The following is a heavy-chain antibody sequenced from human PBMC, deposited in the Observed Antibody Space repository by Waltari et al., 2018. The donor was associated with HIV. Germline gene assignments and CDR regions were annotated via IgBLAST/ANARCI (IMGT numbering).Heavy chain of an antibody. CDR3: ARGHTAPYSSNWGNYFDY. CDR2: IN. V-gene: IGHV3-20*01. Sequence: EVHLLESGGRVVRPGGSLRLSCAASGFTFDDYGMSWVRQAPGKGLEWVSGINRFTISRDNAKNSLYLQINSLRAEDTALYHCARGHTAPYSSNWGNYFDYWGQGTLVTVSS. CDR1: GFTFDDYG. J-gene: IGHJ4*02. D-gene: IGHD6-13*01.